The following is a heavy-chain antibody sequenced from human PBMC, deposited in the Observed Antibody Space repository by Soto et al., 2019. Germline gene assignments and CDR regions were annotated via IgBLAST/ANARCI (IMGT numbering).Heavy chain of an antibody. CDR2: ISRDGGTK. D-gene: IGHD3-10*01. CDR1: GFTVSTYG. Sequence: QVQLVESGGGVVQPGRSLRLSCAVSGFTVSTYGMHWVRQAPGKGLEWVAVISRDGGTKYYADSVKGRFTISRDNSRNTLFLEMNSLRGDDMAVYSCTVEVASGYWGQGTLVTVSS. J-gene: IGHJ4*02. V-gene: IGHV3-30*03. CDR3: TVEVASGY.